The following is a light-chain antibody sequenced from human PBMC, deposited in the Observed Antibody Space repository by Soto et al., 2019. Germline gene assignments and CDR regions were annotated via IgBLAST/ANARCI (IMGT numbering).Light chain of an antibody. J-gene: IGLJ1*01. CDR3: ISHVGHSNV. Sequence: QSALTQPPSASGSPGQSVTISCTGTGSDVGGSDYVSWYQHHPGKAPKLMIYDVSKRPSGVPDRFSGSKSGNMASLTVSGLQADDEADYYCISHVGHSNVFGTGTKLTV. CDR2: DVS. V-gene: IGLV2-8*01. CDR1: GSDVGGSDY.